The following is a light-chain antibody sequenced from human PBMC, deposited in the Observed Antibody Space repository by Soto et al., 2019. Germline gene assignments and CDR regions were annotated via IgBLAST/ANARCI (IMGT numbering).Light chain of an antibody. CDR2: GAS. V-gene: IGKV3-20*01. CDR1: QRISSNY. J-gene: IGKJ1*01. Sequence: ENVLTQSPGTLSLSPGEGATLSCRASQRISSNYLAWYHQKPGQAPRLLIFGASSRATDITDRFRGSGSGRDFLLNISRLEPEDSGMYYCQQYSSSPRTFGQGTKVEI. CDR3: QQYSSSPRT.